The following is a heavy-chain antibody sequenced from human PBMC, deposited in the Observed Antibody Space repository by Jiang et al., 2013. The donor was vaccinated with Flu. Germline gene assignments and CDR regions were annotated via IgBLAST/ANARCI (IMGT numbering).Heavy chain of an antibody. J-gene: IGHJ5*02. V-gene: IGHV5-10-1*01. CDR3: AGHNGASAHQRSLPGNNWFDP. CDR1: GYSFTSYW. D-gene: IGHD2-8*01. CDR2: IDPADSYS. Sequence: GAEVKKPGESLRISCKGSGYSFTSYWISWLRQMPGKGLEWMGRIDPADSYSNYSPSFQGHVNISVDRSISTAYLQWSSLKASDTAIYYCAGHNGASAHQRSLPGNNWFDPWGQGTLVTVSS.